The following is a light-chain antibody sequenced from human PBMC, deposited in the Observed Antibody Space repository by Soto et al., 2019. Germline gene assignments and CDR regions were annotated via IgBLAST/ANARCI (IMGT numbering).Light chain of an antibody. CDR2: DVS. J-gene: IGLJ1*01. V-gene: IGLV2-11*01. CDR1: SSDVGGYNY. CDR3: CSYAGSDTDV. Sequence: QSALTQPRSVSGSPGQSVTISCTGTSSDVGGYNYVSWYQQHPGKAPKLMIYDVSKRPSGVPDRFSGSKSGNTASLTISGLQAEAEADYDCCSYAGSDTDVFGTGTKVTVL.